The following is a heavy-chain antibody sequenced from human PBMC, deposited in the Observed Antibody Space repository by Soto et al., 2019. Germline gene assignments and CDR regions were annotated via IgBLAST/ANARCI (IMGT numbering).Heavy chain of an antibody. J-gene: IGHJ6*02. Sequence: SETLSLTCAVYGGSFSGYYWSWIRQPPGKGLEWIGEINHSGSTNYNPSLKSRVTISVDTSKNQFSLKLSSVAAADTAVYYCARIAARPYYYYGMDVWGQGTMVT. CDR1: GGSFSGYY. CDR3: ARIAARPYYYYGMDV. D-gene: IGHD6-6*01. CDR2: INHSGST. V-gene: IGHV4-34*01.